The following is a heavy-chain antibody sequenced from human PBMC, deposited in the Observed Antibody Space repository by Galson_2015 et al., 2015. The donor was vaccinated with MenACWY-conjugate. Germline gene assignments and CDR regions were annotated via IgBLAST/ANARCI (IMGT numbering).Heavy chain of an antibody. J-gene: IGHJ4*02. Sequence: SLRLSCAASGFTFSSYAMTWVRQAPGKGLEWVSTISDSGRFTYYADSVKGRFTISRDNSKNALFLQMNNVRADDTASYYRAKDLVKNYEMLTGYYSDWGQGTLVTVSS. CDR3: AKDLVKNYEMLTGYYSD. D-gene: IGHD3-9*01. V-gene: IGHV3-23*01. CDR2: ISDSGRFT. CDR1: GFTFSSYA.